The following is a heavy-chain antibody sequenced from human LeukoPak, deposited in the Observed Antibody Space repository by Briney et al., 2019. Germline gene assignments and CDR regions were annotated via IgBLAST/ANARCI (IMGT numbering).Heavy chain of an antibody. CDR3: ARGVVAGTFDY. J-gene: IGHJ4*02. CDR2: ISSSSSYI. V-gene: IGHV3-21*01. CDR1: GFTFSSYN. D-gene: IGHD6-19*01. Sequence: PGGSLRLSCAASGFTFSSYNMNWVRQAPGKRLEWVSSISSSSSYIYYADSVKGRFTISRDNVKNSLYLQMNSLRAEDTAVYYCARGVVAGTFDYWGQGTLVTVSS.